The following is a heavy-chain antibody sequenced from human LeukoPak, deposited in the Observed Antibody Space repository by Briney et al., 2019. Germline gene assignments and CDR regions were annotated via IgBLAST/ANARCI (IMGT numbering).Heavy chain of an antibody. CDR3: ARDPPDRGIAVAGSY. Sequence: GASVKVSCKASGGTFSSYAISWVRQAPGQGLEWMGGIIPIFGTANYAQKFQGRVTMTRDTSTGTVYMELSSLRSEDTAVYYCARDPPDRGIAVAGSYWGQGTLVAVSS. CDR2: IIPIFGTA. CDR1: GGTFSSYA. J-gene: IGHJ4*02. D-gene: IGHD6-19*01. V-gene: IGHV1-69*05.